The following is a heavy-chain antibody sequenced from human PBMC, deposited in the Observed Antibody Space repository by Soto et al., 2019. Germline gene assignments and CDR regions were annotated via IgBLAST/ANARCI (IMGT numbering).Heavy chain of an antibody. CDR2: IYYSGST. D-gene: IGHD3-22*01. V-gene: IGHV4-59*01. J-gene: IGHJ4*02. CDR1: GGSISSYY. CDR3: ARDRSYYDSSGYYLGGFDY. Sequence: SETLSLTCTVSGGSISSYYWSWIRQPPGKGLEWIGYIYYSGSTNYNPSLKSRVTISVDTSKNQFSLKLSSVTAADTAVYYCARDRSYYDSSGYYLGGFDYWGQGTLVTVS.